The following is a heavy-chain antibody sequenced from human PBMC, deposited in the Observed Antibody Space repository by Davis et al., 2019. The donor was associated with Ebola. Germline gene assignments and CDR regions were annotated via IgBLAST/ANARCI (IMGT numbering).Heavy chain of an antibody. D-gene: IGHD3-3*01. J-gene: IGHJ5*02. Sequence: PSETLSLTCAVYGGSFSGYYWSWIRQPPGKGLEWIGEINHSGSTNYNPSLKSRVTISVDTSKNQFSLKLSSVTAADTAVYYCARGRVDFWSGLYNWFDPWGQGTLVTVSS. V-gene: IGHV4-34*01. CDR1: GGSFSGYY. CDR3: ARGRVDFWSGLYNWFDP. CDR2: INHSGST.